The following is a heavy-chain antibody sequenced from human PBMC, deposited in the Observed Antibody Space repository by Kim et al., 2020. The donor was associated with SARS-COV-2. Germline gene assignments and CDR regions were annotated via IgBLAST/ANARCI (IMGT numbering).Heavy chain of an antibody. CDR2: SYT. Sequence: SYTNYADSVKGRFTISRDNAKNSLYLQMNSLRAEDTAVYYCAGVSFWFDPWGQGTLVTVSS. J-gene: IGHJ5*02. CDR3: AGVSFWFDP. V-gene: IGHV3-11*06.